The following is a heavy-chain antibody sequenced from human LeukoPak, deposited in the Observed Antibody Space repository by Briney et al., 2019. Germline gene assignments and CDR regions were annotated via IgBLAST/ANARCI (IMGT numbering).Heavy chain of an antibody. CDR2: ISYDGSNK. V-gene: IGHV3-30*04. J-gene: IGHJ5*02. CDR3: ARDGGEGLWFGELLDP. D-gene: IGHD3-10*01. Sequence: GRSLRLSCAASGFTFSSYAMHWVRQAPGKRLEWVAVISYDGSNKYYADSVKGRFTISRDNSKNTLYLQMNSLRAEDTAVYYCARDGGEGLWFGELLDPWGQGTLVTVSS. CDR1: GFTFSSYA.